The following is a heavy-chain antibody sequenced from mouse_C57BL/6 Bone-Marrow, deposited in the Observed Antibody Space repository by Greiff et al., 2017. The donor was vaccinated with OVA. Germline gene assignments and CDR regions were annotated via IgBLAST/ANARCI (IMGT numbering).Heavy chain of an antibody. D-gene: IGHD2-12*01. J-gene: IGHJ2*01. CDR1: GYTFTSYW. CDR3: ARNYRLFDY. V-gene: IGHV1-7*01. Sequence: VNLVESGADLAKPGASVKLSCKASGYTFTSYWMHWVKQRPGQGLEWIGYINPSSGYTKYNQKFKDKATLTADKSSSTAYLQMSSLTYEDSAVYYCARNYRLFDYRGQGTTLTVSS. CDR2: INPSSGYT.